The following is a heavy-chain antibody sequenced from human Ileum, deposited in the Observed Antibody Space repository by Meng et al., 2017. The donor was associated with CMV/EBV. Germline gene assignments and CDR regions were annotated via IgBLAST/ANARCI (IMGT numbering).Heavy chain of an antibody. CDR1: GRTFSSSA. V-gene: IGHV1-69*10. D-gene: IGHD1-26*01. J-gene: IGHJ4*02. CDR3: ARTGPGGATIFCY. CDR2: IIPILGIA. Sequence: KSSGRTFSSSAISWVRQAPGQGLEWMGGIIPILGIATYAQKFQGRVTITADKSTSTAYMELSSLRSEDTAVYYCARTGPGGATIFCYWGQGTLVTVSS.